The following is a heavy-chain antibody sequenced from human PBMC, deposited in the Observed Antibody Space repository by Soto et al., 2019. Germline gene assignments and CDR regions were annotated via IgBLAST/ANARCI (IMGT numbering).Heavy chain of an antibody. J-gene: IGHJ2*01. CDR1: GGSFSGYY. Sequence: QVQLQQWGAGLLKPSETLSLTCAVYGGSFSGYYWSWIRKPPGKGLEWLWEINHSGSTNHNPSLKGRVTTSVDTSKNHFSLKLSSVTAADTAVYYCARYHGDYVDWNFDLWGRGTLVPVSS. V-gene: IGHV4-34*01. D-gene: IGHD4-17*01. CDR3: ARYHGDYVDWNFDL. CDR2: INHSGST.